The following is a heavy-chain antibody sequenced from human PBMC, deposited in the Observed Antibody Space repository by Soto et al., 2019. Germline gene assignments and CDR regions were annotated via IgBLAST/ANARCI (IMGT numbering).Heavy chain of an antibody. CDR1: GYTFTRNA. D-gene: IGHD3-9*01. CDR3: AREVTDYARFNY. Sequence: QVQLVQSGAEVKKPGASVKVSCKASGYTFTRNAIHWVRQAPGQRLEWIGRINAGNGDTKYSQMFQGRVTITRDTFASGAYRELSTLGSEDTSIYDCAREVTDYARFNYLGQGTLVTVSS. CDR2: INAGNGDT. J-gene: IGHJ4*02. V-gene: IGHV1-3*01.